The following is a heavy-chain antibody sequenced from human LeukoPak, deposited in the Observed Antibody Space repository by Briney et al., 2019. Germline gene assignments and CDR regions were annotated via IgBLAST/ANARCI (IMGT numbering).Heavy chain of an antibody. CDR1: GFTFDDYA. CDR2: ISGDGDST. D-gene: IGHD6-13*01. CDR3: AKDSLEAAGNFDY. J-gene: IGHJ4*02. Sequence: GGSLRLSCAASGFTFDDYAMHWVRQAPGKGLEWLALISGDGDSTYYADSVRGRFTISRDNRKYSLYLQMNSLRTEDTAFYYCAKDSLEAAGNFDYWGQGTLVTVSS. V-gene: IGHV3-43*02.